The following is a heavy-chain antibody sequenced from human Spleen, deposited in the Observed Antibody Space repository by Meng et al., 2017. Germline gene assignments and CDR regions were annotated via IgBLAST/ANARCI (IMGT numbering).Heavy chain of an antibody. CDR1: GGSFSSGGYC. Sequence: GQLQESGPGFEKPIQALSLTCTVSGGSFSSGGYCWSRIRQRLGKGLEWIGYIYYSGSTYYIPSLKSRVTISVDTSKNQFSLKLSSVTAADTAVYYCARGPTTMAHDFDYWGQGTLVTVSS. D-gene: IGHD4-11*01. V-gene: IGHV4-31*03. CDR2: IYYSGST. J-gene: IGHJ4*02. CDR3: ARGPTTMAHDFDY.